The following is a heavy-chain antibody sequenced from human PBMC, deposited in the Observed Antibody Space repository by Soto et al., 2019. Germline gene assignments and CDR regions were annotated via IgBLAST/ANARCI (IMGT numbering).Heavy chain of an antibody. CDR1: GGSFSGYY. J-gene: IGHJ4*02. Sequence: SETLSLTCAVYGGSFSGYYWNCIRKAPGKGLEWIGEINHSGSTNYNPSLKSRVTISVDTSKNQFSLKLSSVTAADTAVYYCARVEVGYSRYGGPDYWGQGTLVTVSS. V-gene: IGHV4-34*01. CDR3: ARVEVGYSRYGGPDY. CDR2: INHSGST. D-gene: IGHD6-13*01.